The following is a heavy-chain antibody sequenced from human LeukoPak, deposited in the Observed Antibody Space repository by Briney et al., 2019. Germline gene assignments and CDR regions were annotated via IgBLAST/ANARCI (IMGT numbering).Heavy chain of an antibody. Sequence: ASVKVSCKASGYTFTGYYMHWVRQARGQGLEWMGWINPNSGGTNYAQKFQGRVTMTRDTSISTAYMELSRLRSDDTAVYYCARDPHYTSNLDYWGQGTLVTVSS. J-gene: IGHJ4*02. CDR3: ARDPHYTSNLDY. D-gene: IGHD3-3*01. V-gene: IGHV1-2*02. CDR1: GYTFTGYY. CDR2: INPNSGGT.